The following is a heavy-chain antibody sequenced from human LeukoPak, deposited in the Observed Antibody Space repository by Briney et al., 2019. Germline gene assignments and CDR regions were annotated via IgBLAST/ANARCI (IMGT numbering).Heavy chain of an antibody. CDR3: ARGETDYYDDYGMDV. V-gene: IGHV4-34*01. Sequence: SETLSLTCAVYGGSFTGYYWTWIRQPPGKALEWIGEINHSGSTFYHPSLKSRVTISIDTSKSHFSLKLSSVTAAGTAVYYCARGETDYYDDYGMDVWGQGTTVTVSS. CDR2: INHSGST. J-gene: IGHJ6*02. D-gene: IGHD5-24*01. CDR1: GGSFTGYY.